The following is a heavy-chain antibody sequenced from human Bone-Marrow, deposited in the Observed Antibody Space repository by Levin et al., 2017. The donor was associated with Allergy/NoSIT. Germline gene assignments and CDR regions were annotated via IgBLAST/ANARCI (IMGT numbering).Heavy chain of an antibody. CDR2: IKSDGIST. D-gene: IGHD3/OR15-3a*01. Sequence: ASVKVSCAASGFTFSSSWMHWVRQPPGKGLVWVSLIKSDGISTTYADSVKGRFTISRDNAKNTLYLQMNSLTAEDTAVYYCARDWTGSIDYWGQGTLVTVSS. CDR3: ARDWTGSIDY. J-gene: IGHJ4*02. V-gene: IGHV3-74*01. CDR1: GFTFSSSW.